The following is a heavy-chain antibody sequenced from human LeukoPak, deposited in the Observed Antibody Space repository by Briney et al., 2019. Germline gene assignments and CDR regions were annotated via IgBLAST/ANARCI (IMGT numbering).Heavy chain of an antibody. V-gene: IGHV1-69*05. D-gene: IGHD3-3*01. CDR3: ARDQAAYYDFWSGYY. Sequence: ASVKVSCKASGGTFSSYAISWVRQAPGQGLEWMGRIIPIFGTANYAQKFQGRVTITTDESTSTAYMGLSSLRSEDTAVYYCARDQAAYYDFWSGYYWGQGTLVTVSS. CDR2: IIPIFGTA. CDR1: GGTFSSYA. J-gene: IGHJ4*02.